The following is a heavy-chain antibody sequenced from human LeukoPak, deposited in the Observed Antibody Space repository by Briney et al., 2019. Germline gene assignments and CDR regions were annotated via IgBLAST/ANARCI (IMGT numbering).Heavy chain of an antibody. V-gene: IGHV4-34*01. CDR1: GGSFSGYY. D-gene: IGHD3-22*01. CDR3: ARGSPPYYYDSSGYRHLDY. Sequence: SETLSLTCAVYGGSFSGYYWSWIRQPPGEGLEWIGEINHSGSTNYNPSLKSRVTISVDTSKNQFSLKLSSVTAADTAVYYCARGSPPYYYDSSGYRHLDYWGQGTLVTVSS. J-gene: IGHJ4*02. CDR2: INHSGST.